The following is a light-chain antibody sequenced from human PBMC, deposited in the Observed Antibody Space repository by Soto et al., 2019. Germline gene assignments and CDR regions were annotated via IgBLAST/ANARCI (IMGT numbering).Light chain of an antibody. V-gene: IGKV1-5*01. CDR3: QQYNSYLYN. J-gene: IGKJ2*01. CDR1: QSISSW. CDR2: DAS. Sequence: DINITQSPSCLSAPAGPRYALTVRSSQSISSWLAWYQQKPGKAPKLLIYDASSLESGVPSRFSGSGSGAEFTLTISSMQPDDFATYSCQQYNSYLYNFGQ.